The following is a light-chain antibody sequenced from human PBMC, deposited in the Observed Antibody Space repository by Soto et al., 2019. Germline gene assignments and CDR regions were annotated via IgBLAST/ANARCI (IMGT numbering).Light chain of an antibody. J-gene: IGKJ1*01. CDR3: QQYGSSSWT. Sequence: VLTQSPGSLSLSPGERVTLSCRASQSVPSNFLAWYQQKSGQAPRLLISGASSRATGIPDRFSGSGSGTDFTLTISRLEPEDFAVYYCQQYGSSSWTFGQGTKV. CDR2: GAS. V-gene: IGKV3-20*01. CDR1: QSVPSNF.